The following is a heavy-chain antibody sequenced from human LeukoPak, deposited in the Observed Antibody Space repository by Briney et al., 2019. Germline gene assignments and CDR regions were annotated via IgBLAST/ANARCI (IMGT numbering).Heavy chain of an antibody. Sequence: GGSLRLSCAASGFTFSSYAMHWVRQAPGKGLEYVSAISSNGGSTYYANSVKGRSTISRDNSKNTLYLQMGSLRAEDMAVYYCARSHGTFSGAKFSGAFDIWGQGTMVTVSS. CDR3: ARSHGTFSGAKFSGAFDI. CDR2: ISSNGGST. J-gene: IGHJ3*02. CDR1: GFTFSSYA. V-gene: IGHV3-64*01. D-gene: IGHD7-27*01.